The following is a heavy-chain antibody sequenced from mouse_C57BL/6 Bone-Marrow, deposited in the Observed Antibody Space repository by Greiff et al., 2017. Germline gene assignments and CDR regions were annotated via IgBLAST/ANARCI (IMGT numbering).Heavy chain of an antibody. Sequence: QVQLQQPGAELVMPGASVKLSCKASGYTFTSYWMHWVKQRPGQGLEWIGEIDPSDSYTNYNQKFKGKSTLTVDKSSSTAHMQLSSLTSEDSAVYYCARRGKITTVVAHWYFDVWGTGTTVTVSS. D-gene: IGHD1-1*01. J-gene: IGHJ1*03. CDR3: ARRGKITTVVAHWYFDV. CDR1: GYTFTSYW. V-gene: IGHV1-69*01. CDR2: IDPSDSYT.